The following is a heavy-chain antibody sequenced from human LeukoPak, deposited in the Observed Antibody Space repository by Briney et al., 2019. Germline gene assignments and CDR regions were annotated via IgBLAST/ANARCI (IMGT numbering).Heavy chain of an antibody. CDR3: ARHSYEILTGYYEPCIDY. Sequence: GESLKISCKGSGYSFTSYWIGWVRQMPGKGLEWMGIIYPGDSDTRYSPSFQGQVTISADKSISTAYLQWSSLKASDTAMYYCARHSYEILTGYYEPCIDYWGQGTLVTVSP. CDR2: IYPGDSDT. V-gene: IGHV5-51*01. D-gene: IGHD3-9*01. J-gene: IGHJ4*02. CDR1: GYSFTSYW.